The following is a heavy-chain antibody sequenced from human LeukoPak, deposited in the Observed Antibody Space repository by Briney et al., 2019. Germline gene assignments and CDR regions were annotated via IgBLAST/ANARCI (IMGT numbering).Heavy chain of an antibody. J-gene: IGHJ4*02. Sequence: GGSLRLSCAASGFTFSNFGMHWVRQAPGKGLEWVAVISYDGTNKYYADSVKGRFNISRDNSKNTVYLQMNSLRAEDTAVYYCAKGRYYPKDFFDYWGQGTLVTVSS. CDR1: GFTFSNFG. CDR3: AKGRYYPKDFFDY. V-gene: IGHV3-30*18. D-gene: IGHD3-10*01. CDR2: ISYDGTNK.